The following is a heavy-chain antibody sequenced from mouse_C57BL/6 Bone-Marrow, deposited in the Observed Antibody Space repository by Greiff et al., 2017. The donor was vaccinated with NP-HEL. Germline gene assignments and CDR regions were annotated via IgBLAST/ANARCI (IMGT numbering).Heavy chain of an antibody. V-gene: IGHV1-54*01. CDR3: ARGGIYYDYAWFAY. CDR1: GYAFTNYL. CDR2: INPGSGGT. J-gene: IGHJ3*01. D-gene: IGHD2-4*01. Sequence: VQLQESGAELVRPGTSVKVSCKASGYAFTNYLIEWVKQRPGQGLEWIGVINPGSGGTNYNEKFKGKATLTADKSSSTAYMQLSSLTSEDSAVYFRARGGIYYDYAWFAYWGQGTLVTVSA.